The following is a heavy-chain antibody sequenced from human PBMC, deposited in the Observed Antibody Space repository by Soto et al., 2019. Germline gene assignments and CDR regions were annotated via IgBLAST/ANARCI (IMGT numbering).Heavy chain of an antibody. CDR3: ARDRYSYYDFWSGSLPYYYYGMDV. Sequence: GGSLRLSCAASGFTFTNYWKHWVRQVPGKGLVWVSRINSDGSTTNYADSVKGRFTISRDNAKNSLYLQMNSLRAEDTAVYYCARDRYSYYDFWSGSLPYYYYGMDVWGQGTTVTVSS. CDR2: INSDGSTT. J-gene: IGHJ6*02. V-gene: IGHV3-74*01. CDR1: GFTFTNYW. D-gene: IGHD3-3*01.